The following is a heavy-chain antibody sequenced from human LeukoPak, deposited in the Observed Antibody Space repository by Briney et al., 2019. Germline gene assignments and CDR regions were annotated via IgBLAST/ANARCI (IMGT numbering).Heavy chain of an antibody. V-gene: IGHV3-7*01. CDR2: IKQDGSEK. D-gene: IGHD3-10*01. CDR1: GLTFSRYW. CDR3: AREGYYGSGSPPSLYFDY. Sequence: GGSLRLSCAASGLTFSRYWMSWVRLAPGKGLEWVANIKQDGSEKYYVDSVKGRFTISRDNSRSTLYLQMNSLRPEDTAIYYCAREGYYGSGSPPSLYFDYWGQGTLVTVSS. J-gene: IGHJ4*02.